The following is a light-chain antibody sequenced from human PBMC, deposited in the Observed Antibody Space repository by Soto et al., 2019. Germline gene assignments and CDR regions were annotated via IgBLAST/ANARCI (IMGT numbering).Light chain of an antibody. CDR3: QQLNSYPRFT. Sequence: IQMTQSPSTLSASVGDRVTITCRASESISSWSAWYQQKPGKAPKLLIYAASTLQSGVPSRFSGSGSGTDFTLTISSLQPEDFATYYCQQLNSYPRFTFGPGTKVDIK. CDR2: AAS. J-gene: IGKJ3*01. CDR1: ESISSW. V-gene: IGKV1-5*01.